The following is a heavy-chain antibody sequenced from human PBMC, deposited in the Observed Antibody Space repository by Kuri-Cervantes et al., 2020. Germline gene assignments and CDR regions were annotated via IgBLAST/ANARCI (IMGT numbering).Heavy chain of an antibody. CDR2: ISAYNGNT. CDR3: ARPDHDSGDLGPLDY. D-gene: IGHD4-17*01. Sequence: ASVKVSCKASGYTFTSYGISWVRQAPGQGLGCMGWISAYNGNTNYAQKLQGRVTMTTDTSTSTAYMELRSLRSDDTAVYYCARPDHDSGDLGPLDYWGQGTLVTVSS. V-gene: IGHV1-18*01. J-gene: IGHJ4*02. CDR1: GYTFTSYG.